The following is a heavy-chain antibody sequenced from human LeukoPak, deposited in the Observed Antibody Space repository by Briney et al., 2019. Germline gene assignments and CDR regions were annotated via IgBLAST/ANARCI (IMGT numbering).Heavy chain of an antibody. CDR1: GFTFSSYA. D-gene: IGHD3-10*01. V-gene: IGHV3-30-3*01. J-gene: IGHJ5*02. CDR2: ISYDGSNK. CDR3: ARAYGSGTLDWFDP. Sequence: PGGSLILSCAASGFTFSSYAMHWVRQAPGKGMEWVAVISYDGSNKYYADSVKGRFTISRDNAKNSLYLQMNSLRAEDTAVYYCARAYGSGTLDWFDPWGQGTLVTVSS.